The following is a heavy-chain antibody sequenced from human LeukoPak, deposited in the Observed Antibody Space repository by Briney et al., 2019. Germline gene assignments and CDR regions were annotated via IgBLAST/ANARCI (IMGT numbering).Heavy chain of an antibody. CDR2: ISGSGDRT. CDR1: GFTFSVYS. D-gene: IGHD3-10*01. CDR3: ARGGTNYYYMDV. J-gene: IGHJ6*03. Sequence: GGSLRLSCAASGFTFSVYSMSWVRQAPGKGLEWVSAISGSGDRTFYADSVKGRLTISGDNSKNTLYLQLNTVRAEDTALYYCARGGTNYYYMDVWGNGTTVTVSS. V-gene: IGHV3-23*01.